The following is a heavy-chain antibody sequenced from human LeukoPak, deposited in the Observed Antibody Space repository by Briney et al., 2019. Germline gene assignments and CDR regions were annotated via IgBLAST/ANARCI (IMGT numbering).Heavy chain of an antibody. V-gene: IGHV4-39*07. Sequence: SETLSLTCTVSGGSVSSSGYYWSWIRQPPGKGLEWIGEINHSGSTNYNPSLKSRVTISVDTSKNQFSLKLSSVTAADTAVYYCARSRRNGTSSRYFDLWGRGTLVTVSS. J-gene: IGHJ2*01. CDR3: ARSRRNGTSSRYFDL. CDR1: GGSVSSSGYY. CDR2: INHSGST. D-gene: IGHD2-2*01.